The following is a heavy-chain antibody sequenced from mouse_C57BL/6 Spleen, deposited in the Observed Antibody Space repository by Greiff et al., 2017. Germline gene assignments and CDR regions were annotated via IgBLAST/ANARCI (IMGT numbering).Heavy chain of an antibody. J-gene: IGHJ4*01. V-gene: IGHV1-78*01. Sequence: VQLQESDAELVKPGASVKISCKVSGYTFTDHTIHWMKQRPEQGLEWIGYIYPRDGSTKYNEKFKGKATLTADKSSSTAYMQLNSLTSEDSAVYFCARWLRNHYYAMDYWGQGTSVTVSS. D-gene: IGHD1-1*01. CDR3: ARWLRNHYYAMDY. CDR1: GYTFTDHT. CDR2: IYPRDGST.